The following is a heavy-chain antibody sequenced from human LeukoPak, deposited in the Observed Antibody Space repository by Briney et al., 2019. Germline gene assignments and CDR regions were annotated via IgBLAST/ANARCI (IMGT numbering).Heavy chain of an antibody. J-gene: IGHJ4*02. V-gene: IGHV3-48*01. CDR1: GFTFSSYS. D-gene: IGHD1-26*01. Sequence: GGSLRLSCATSGFTFSSYSMNWGRQAPGKGLEWVSYISSSSSTIYYADSVKGRFTISRDNAKNSLYLQMNSLRAEDTAVYYCARDARIVGATMSYFDYWGQGTLVTVSS. CDR2: ISSSSSTI. CDR3: ARDARIVGATMSYFDY.